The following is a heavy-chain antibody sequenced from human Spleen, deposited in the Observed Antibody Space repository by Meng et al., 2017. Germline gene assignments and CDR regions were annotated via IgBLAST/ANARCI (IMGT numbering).Heavy chain of an antibody. CDR3: ARGRIAVAGLGNY. CDR1: GFTFDDYA. D-gene: IGHD6-19*01. CDR2: ISWNSGSI. V-gene: IGHV3-9*01. Sequence: SLKISCAASGFTFDDYAMHWVRQAPGKGLEWVSGISWNSGSIGYADSVKGRFTISRDNAKNSLYLQMNSLRAEDTALYYCARGRIAVAGLGNYWGQGTLVTVSS. J-gene: IGHJ4*02.